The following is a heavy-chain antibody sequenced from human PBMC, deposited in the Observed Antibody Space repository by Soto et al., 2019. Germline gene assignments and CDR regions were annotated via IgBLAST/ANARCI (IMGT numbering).Heavy chain of an antibody. J-gene: IGHJ4*02. CDR2: ISGSGGST. CDR1: GFTFSSYA. D-gene: IGHD6-19*01. CDR3: AKDLWTAVAGTGDFDY. V-gene: IGHV3-23*01. Sequence: TGGSLRLSCAASGFTFSSYAMSWVRQAPGKGLEWVSAISGSGGSTYYADSVKGRFTISRDNSKNTLYLQMNSLRAEDTAVYYCAKDLWTAVAGTGDFDYWGQGTLVTVSS.